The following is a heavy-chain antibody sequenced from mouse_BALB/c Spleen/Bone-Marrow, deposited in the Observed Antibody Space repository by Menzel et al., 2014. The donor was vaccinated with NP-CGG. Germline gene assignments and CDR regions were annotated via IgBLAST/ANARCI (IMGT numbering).Heavy chain of an antibody. CDR3: ARGRGGYYEFAY. V-gene: IGHV5-6-5*01. D-gene: IGHD2-3*01. CDR1: GFTFSNYV. Sequence: EVKLMESGGGLVKPGGSLKLPCAASGFTFSNYVMSWVRQTPEKRLEWVASITSGGSTYYPDSVKGRFTISRDNARNILYLQMSSLRSEDTAMYYCARGRGGYYEFAYWGQGTLVTVSA. J-gene: IGHJ3*01. CDR2: ITSGGST.